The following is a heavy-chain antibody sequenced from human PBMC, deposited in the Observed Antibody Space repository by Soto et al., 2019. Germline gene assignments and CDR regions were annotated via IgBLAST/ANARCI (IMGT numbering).Heavy chain of an antibody. CDR3: ARAPTYYYDSSSLCGC. CDR2: ISVSGGST. J-gene: IGHJ4*02. D-gene: IGHD3-22*01. CDR1: GFTFSSYA. V-gene: IGHV3-23*01. Sequence: PGWSLRLSCAASGFTFSSYAMSWVRQAPGNGLEWVSAISVSGGSTYYADSVKGRFTISRDNSKNTLYLQMNSLRAEDRAVYYGARAPTYYYDSSSLCGCWGQGTLVNVSS.